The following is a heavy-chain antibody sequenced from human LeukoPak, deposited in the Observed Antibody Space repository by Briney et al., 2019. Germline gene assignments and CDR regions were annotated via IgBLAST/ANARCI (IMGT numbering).Heavy chain of an antibody. CDR2: ISSSSSYI. Sequence: GGSLRLSCAASGFTFSSYSMNWVRQAPGKGLEWVSSISSSSSYIYYADSVKGRFTISRDNAKNSLYLQMNSLRAEDTAVYYCARDARGGDHEDYYFDYLGQGTLVTVSS. CDR3: ARDARGGDHEDYYFDY. D-gene: IGHD3-16*01. CDR1: GFTFSSYS. J-gene: IGHJ4*02. V-gene: IGHV3-21*01.